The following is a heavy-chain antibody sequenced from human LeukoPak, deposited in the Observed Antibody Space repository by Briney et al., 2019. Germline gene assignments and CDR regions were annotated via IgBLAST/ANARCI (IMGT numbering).Heavy chain of an antibody. D-gene: IGHD6-19*01. V-gene: IGHV3-7*01. CDR2: IKQDGSEK. J-gene: IGHJ4*02. Sequence: GGSLRLSCAASGFTFSSYWMSWVRQAPGKGLEWVANIKQDGSEKYYVDSVKGRFTISRDNAKNSLYLQMNSLRAEDTAVYYCSLLAVASPQDYWGQGTLVTVSS. CDR3: SLLAVASPQDY. CDR1: GFTFSSYW.